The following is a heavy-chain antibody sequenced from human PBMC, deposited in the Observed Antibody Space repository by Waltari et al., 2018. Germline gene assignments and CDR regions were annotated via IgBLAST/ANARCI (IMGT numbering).Heavy chain of an antibody. Sequence: QVQLQESGPGLVKPSETLSLTCAVSGDSISRSYWTWIRQPPGKGLEWIGYIYGGGGNTNCNPSLRSRVSLSTDTSRNQFSLHLTSVTAADTAVYYCARDGGAGPHFDYWGQGVLVTVSS. D-gene: IGHD6-19*01. V-gene: IGHV4-59*12. J-gene: IGHJ4*02. CDR3: ARDGGAGPHFDY. CDR2: IYGGGGNT. CDR1: GDSISRSY.